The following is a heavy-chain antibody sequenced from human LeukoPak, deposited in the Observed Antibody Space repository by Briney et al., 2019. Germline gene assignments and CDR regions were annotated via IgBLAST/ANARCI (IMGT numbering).Heavy chain of an antibody. V-gene: IGHV3-23*01. D-gene: IGHD1-26*01. Sequence: GGSLRLSCAASGFTFSSYSMNWVRQAPGKGLEWVSAISGSGGSTYYADSVKGRFTISRDNSKNTLCLQMNSLRAEDTAVYYCAKEARSGYVGYWGQGTLVTVSS. CDR2: ISGSGGST. CDR3: AKEARSGYVGY. CDR1: GFTFSSYS. J-gene: IGHJ4*02.